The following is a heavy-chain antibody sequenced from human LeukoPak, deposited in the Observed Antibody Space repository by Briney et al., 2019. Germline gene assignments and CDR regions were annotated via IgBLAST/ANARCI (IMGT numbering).Heavy chain of an antibody. CDR2: ISPRGEST. CDR1: GYTFTPDY. J-gene: IGHJ4*02. Sequence: GASVKVSCKTSGYTFTPDYIHWVRQAPGQGLEWMGIISPRGESTTYAQKFQGRVTMTRDTSTSTVYMELSSLTSEDMAVYYCARHDAPGTSPFDYWGQGTLVTVSS. D-gene: IGHD4-23*01. V-gene: IGHV1-46*01. CDR3: ARHDAPGTSPFDY.